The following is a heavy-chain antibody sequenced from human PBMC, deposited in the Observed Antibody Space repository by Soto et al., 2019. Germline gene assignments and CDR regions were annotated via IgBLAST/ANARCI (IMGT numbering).Heavy chain of an antibody. CDR2: IIPILGIA. Sequence: QVQLVQSGAEVKKPGSSVKVSCKASGGTFSSYTISWVRQAPGQGLEWMGRIIPILGIANYAQKFQGRVXIXXDKSTSTAYMELSSLRSEDTAVYYCARGDVTPFDYWGQGTLVTVSS. D-gene: IGHD4-4*01. J-gene: IGHJ4*02. CDR1: GGTFSSYT. CDR3: ARGDVTPFDY. V-gene: IGHV1-69*02.